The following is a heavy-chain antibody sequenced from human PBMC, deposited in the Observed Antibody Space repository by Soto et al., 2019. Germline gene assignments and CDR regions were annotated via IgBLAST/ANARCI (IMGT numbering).Heavy chain of an antibody. J-gene: IGHJ3*02. CDR1: GFTFSTYG. D-gene: IGHD3-10*01. Sequence: RLSCAASGFTFSTYGMHWVRQAPGKGLEWVAVISYDGSNTYYADSVKGRFTFSRDNSKNTLYLQMNSLRAEDTAVYYCAKDPAGSTLGFFDIWGQGTMVTVSS. CDR3: AKDPAGSTLGFFDI. V-gene: IGHV3-30*18. CDR2: ISYDGSNT.